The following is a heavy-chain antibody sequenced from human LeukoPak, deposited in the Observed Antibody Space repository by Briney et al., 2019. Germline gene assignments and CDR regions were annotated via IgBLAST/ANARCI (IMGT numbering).Heavy chain of an antibody. CDR1: GFTVSSKY. D-gene: IGHD6-13*01. CDR2: IYTGGDT. J-gene: IGHJ2*01. Sequence: GSLRLSCAASGFTVSSKYMSWVRQAPGKGLEWVSVIYTGGDTYYADSVKGRFTISRDNSKNTLYIQMNTLRAEDTAVYYCARAESSNWYWYFDLWGRGTLVTVSS. CDR3: ARAESSNWYWYFDL. V-gene: IGHV3-53*01.